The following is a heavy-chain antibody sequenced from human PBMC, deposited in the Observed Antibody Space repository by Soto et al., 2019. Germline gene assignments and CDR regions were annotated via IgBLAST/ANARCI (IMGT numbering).Heavy chain of an antibody. CDR2: IDPSYSYT. Sequence: GESLKISCKGSGFSFTNYYISWARQMPGKDLEWMGRIDPSYSYTNYSPSFQGHVTISADKSISTAYLQWSSLKASVTAMYYCARHLNLRAARHGFVWGQGTTVTVS. J-gene: IGHJ6*02. CDR1: GFSFTNYY. CDR3: ARHLNLRAARHGFV. V-gene: IGHV5-10-1*01. D-gene: IGHD6-6*01.